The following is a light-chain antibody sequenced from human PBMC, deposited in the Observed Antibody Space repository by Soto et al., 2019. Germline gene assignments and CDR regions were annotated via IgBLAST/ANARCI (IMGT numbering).Light chain of an antibody. CDR2: GAS. CDR3: QHNASTPWT. Sequence: SAINLTLSPGSGATLACRAGQRGTSRHLAWYQQKPGQAPKLLIFGASSRATGIPYKFSGSGSGTDFTLTISSLQPEDFAVYYCQHNASTPWTFGQGTKVDIK. V-gene: IGKV3-20*01. J-gene: IGKJ1*01. CDR1: QRGTSRH.